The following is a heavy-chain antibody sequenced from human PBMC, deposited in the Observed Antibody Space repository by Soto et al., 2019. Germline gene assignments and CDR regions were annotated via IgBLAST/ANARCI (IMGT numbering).Heavy chain of an antibody. CDR1: GFTFSSYE. CDR3: AREVAAAGRLFDY. V-gene: IGHV3-48*03. CDR2: ISSSGSTI. Sequence: GGSLRLSCAASGFTFSSYEMNWVRQAPGKGLEWVSYISSSGSTIYYADSVKGRFTISRDNAKNSLYLQMNSLRAEDTAVYYCAREVAAAGRLFDYWGQGTLVTVSS. J-gene: IGHJ4*02. D-gene: IGHD6-13*01.